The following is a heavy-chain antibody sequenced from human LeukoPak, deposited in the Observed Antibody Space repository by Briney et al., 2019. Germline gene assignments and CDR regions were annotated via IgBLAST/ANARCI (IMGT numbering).Heavy chain of an antibody. CDR2: ISVSGGST. Sequence: GGSLRLSCAASGFTFSSYAMNWVRHPPGQGLEWVSVISVSGGSTYYADSVKGRFTISRDNSKNTLYLQMNSLRAEDTAVYYCAKDRGYSSSWYYFDYWGQGTLVTVSS. CDR1: GFTFSSYA. V-gene: IGHV3-23*01. CDR3: AKDRGYSSSWYYFDY. J-gene: IGHJ4*02. D-gene: IGHD6-13*01.